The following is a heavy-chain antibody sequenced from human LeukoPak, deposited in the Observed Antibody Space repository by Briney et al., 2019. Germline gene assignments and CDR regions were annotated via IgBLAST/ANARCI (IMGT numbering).Heavy chain of an antibody. J-gene: IGHJ4*02. Sequence: GESLKISCKGSGYSFTSYWIGWVRQMPGKGLEWMGIIYPGDSDTRYSPSFQGQVTISADKSISTAYLQWSSLKASDTAMYYCARGTITMVRGVPKLYYFDYWGQGTLVTVSS. CDR3: ARGTITMVRGVPKLYYFDY. D-gene: IGHD3-10*01. V-gene: IGHV5-51*01. CDR1: GYSFTSYW. CDR2: IYPGDSDT.